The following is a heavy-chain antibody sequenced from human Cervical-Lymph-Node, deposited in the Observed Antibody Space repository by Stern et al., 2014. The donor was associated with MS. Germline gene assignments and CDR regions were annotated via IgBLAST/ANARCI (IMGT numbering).Heavy chain of an antibody. D-gene: IGHD4/OR15-4a*01. CDR3: ARDLLWDDYGDPLGY. Sequence: QMQLVQSGGGVVQPGTSLRLSCAASGFTLSTYGMQWVRQAPGKGLEWVAFIWYDGSTRSYADSVKGRFTISRDNSKNTLYLQMDSLKVEDTAVYYCARDLLWDDYGDPLGYWGPGTLVTVSS. CDR1: GFTLSTYG. J-gene: IGHJ4*02. V-gene: IGHV3-33*01. CDR2: IWYDGSTR.